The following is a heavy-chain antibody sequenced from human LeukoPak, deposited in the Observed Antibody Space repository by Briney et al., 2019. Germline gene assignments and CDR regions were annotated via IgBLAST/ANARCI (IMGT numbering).Heavy chain of an antibody. CDR1: GYSFTSYW. V-gene: IGHV5-51*01. J-gene: IGHJ6*02. CDR2: IYPGDSDT. CDR3: ARQDSSGYYEYYYGMDV. D-gene: IGHD3-22*01. Sequence: GESLKISCKASGYSFTSYWIGWVRQMPGKGLEWMGIIYPGDSDTRYSPSFQGQVTISADKSISTAYLQWSSLKASDTAMYYCARQDSSGYYEYYYGMDVWGQGTTVTVSS.